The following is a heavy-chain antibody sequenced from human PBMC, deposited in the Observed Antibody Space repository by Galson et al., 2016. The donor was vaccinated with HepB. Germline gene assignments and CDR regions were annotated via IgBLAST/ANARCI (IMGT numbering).Heavy chain of an antibody. CDR2: IFPDDSDT. Sequence: QSGAEVKKPGESLKISCKGSGYGFTSDWIGWVRQMPGKGLEWMGIIFPDDSDTRYSPSFQGQVTISTDQSISTAYLQWSSLKASDTAMYYCARLRGDNYFYYGMDIWGQGTTVTVSS. V-gene: IGHV5-51*01. CDR3: ARLRGDNYFYYGMDI. CDR1: GYGFTSDW. D-gene: IGHD2-21*02. J-gene: IGHJ6*02.